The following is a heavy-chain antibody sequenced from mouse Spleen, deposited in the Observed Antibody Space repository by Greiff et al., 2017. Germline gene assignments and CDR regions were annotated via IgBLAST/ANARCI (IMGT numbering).Heavy chain of an antibody. CDR3: ARGHYGSGYAMDY. CDR1: GYTFTSYW. J-gene: IGHJ4*01. V-gene: IGHV1-64*01. D-gene: IGHD1-1*01. Sequence: VQLQQPGAELVKPGASVKLSCKASGYTFTSYWMHWVKQRPGQGLEWIGMIHPNSGSTNYNEKFKSKATLTVDKSSSTAYMQLSSLTSEDSAVYYCARGHYGSGYAMDYWGQGTSVTVSS. CDR2: IHPNSGST.